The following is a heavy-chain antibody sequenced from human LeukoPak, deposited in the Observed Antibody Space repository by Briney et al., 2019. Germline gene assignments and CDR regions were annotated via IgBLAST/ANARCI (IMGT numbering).Heavy chain of an antibody. Sequence: PSETLSLTCTVPGGSISSSSYYWGWIRQPPGKALEWIGSSYYSGSTYYNPSVQSRVTISVDTSKNQFSLKLSSVTDADAAVYYCARVRWDSGTYHIDYWGQGTLVTVSS. D-gene: IGHD1-26*01. CDR2: SYYSGST. J-gene: IGHJ4*02. V-gene: IGHV4-39*07. CDR3: ARVRWDSGTYHIDY. CDR1: GGSISSSSYY.